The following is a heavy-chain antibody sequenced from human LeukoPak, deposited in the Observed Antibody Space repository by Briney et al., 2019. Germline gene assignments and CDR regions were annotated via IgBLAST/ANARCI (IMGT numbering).Heavy chain of an antibody. CDR3: AKDRGHEGLLWFGDPTYYFDY. V-gene: IGHV3-30*18. D-gene: IGHD3-10*01. CDR1: GFTFSSYG. Sequence: GGSLRLSCAASGFTFSSYGMHWVRQAPGKGLEWVAVISYDGSNKYYADSVKGRFTISGDNSKNTLYLQMNSLRAEDTAVYYCAKDRGHEGLLWFGDPTYYFDYWGQGTLVTVSS. CDR2: ISYDGSNK. J-gene: IGHJ4*02.